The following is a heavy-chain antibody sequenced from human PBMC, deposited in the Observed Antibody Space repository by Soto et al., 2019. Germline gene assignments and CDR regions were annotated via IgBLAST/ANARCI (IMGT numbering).Heavy chain of an antibody. CDR2: ISVYSGNT. CDR1: GDTFTSYG. CDR3: ARDRSPYYYDSSGYPYY. V-gene: IGHV1-18*01. J-gene: IGHJ4*02. D-gene: IGHD3-22*01. Sequence: GSVKVACKASGDTFTSYGFSWVRQAPGQGLEWMGWISVYSGNTNYAQNVQGRFTMTTDTSTSTAYMELRSLRSDDTAVYYCARDRSPYYYDSSGYPYYWGQGTLVTVPS.